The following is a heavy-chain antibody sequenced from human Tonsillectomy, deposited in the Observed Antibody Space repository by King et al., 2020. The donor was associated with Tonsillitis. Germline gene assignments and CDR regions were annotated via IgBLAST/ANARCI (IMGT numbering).Heavy chain of an antibody. CDR3: ARGRLGDLGY. Sequence: VQLQQWGAGLLKPSETLSLTCAVYGGSFSGYYWSWIRQPPGKGLEWIGEINHSGSTSYNPSLKSRVTISVDTSKNQFSLKLSSVTAADTAVYYCARGRLGDLGYWGQGTLVTVSS. V-gene: IGHV4-34*01. D-gene: IGHD4-17*01. J-gene: IGHJ4*02. CDR2: INHSGST. CDR1: GGSFSGYY.